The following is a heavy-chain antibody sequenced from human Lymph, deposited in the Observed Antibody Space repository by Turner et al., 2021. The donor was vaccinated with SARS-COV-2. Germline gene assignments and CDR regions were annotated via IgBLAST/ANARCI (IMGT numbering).Heavy chain of an antibody. J-gene: IGHJ4*02. D-gene: IGHD5-12*01. CDR2: ISGDGGST. CDR3: AKEGLSGRRLQFVPYFAY. Sequence: EVQLVESGGGVVQPGGSLGPSVPASGFTFDDYAMHWVRQAPGKGLEWVSLISGDGGSTYYADSVKGRFTISRDDSKNSLYLQINSLRTEDTALYYCAKEGLSGRRLQFVPYFAYWGQGTLVSVSS. CDR1: GFTFDDYA. V-gene: IGHV3-43*02.